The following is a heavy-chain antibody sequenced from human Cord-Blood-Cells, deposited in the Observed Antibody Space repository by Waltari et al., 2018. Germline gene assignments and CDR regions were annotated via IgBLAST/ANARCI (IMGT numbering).Heavy chain of an antibody. CDR3: ARGLGRYFDWLLYYFDY. J-gene: IGHJ4*02. V-gene: IGHV4-31*03. CDR1: GGPLSSGGHY. D-gene: IGHD3-9*01. Sequence: QVQLQESGPGLVKPSRNLSLTCPVSGGPLSSGGHYWSCISHHPGKGREWIGYIYDRGSTDYNPSLKSRVTISVDTSKNQFSLKLSSVTAADTAVYYCARGLGRYFDWLLYYFDYWGQGTLVTVSS. CDR2: IYDRGST.